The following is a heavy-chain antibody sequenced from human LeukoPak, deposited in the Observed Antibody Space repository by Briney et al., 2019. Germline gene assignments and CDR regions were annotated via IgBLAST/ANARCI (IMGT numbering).Heavy chain of an antibody. V-gene: IGHV3-30*02. CDR2: IRYDGSNK. J-gene: IGHJ4*02. CDR1: GFTFSSYG. CDR3: ARERVGQWLVPASFDY. Sequence: PGGSLRLSCAASGFTFSSYGMHWVRQAPGKGLEWVAFIRYDGSNKYYADSVKGRFTISRDNSKNTLYLQMNSLRAEDTAVYYCARERVGQWLVPASFDYWGQGTLVTVSS. D-gene: IGHD6-19*01.